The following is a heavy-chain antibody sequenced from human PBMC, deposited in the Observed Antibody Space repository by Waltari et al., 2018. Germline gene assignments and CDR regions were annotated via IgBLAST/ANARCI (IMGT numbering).Heavy chain of an antibody. CDR3: ARDVVVTATLYYYGMDV. J-gene: IGHJ6*02. Sequence: LGTANYAQKFQGRVTITADESTSTAYMELSSLRSEDTAVYYCARDVVVTATLYYYGMDVWGQGTTVTVSS. CDR2: LGTA. V-gene: IGHV1-69*11. D-gene: IGHD2-21*02.